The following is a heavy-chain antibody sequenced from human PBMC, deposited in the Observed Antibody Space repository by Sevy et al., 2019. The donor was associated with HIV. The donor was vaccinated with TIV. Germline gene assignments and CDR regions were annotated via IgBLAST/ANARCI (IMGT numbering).Heavy chain of an antibody. D-gene: IGHD6-19*01. CDR2: IIPIFSTT. J-gene: IGHJ4*02. Sequence: ASVKVSCKASGGTFSTDALSWVRQAPGQRLEWMGRIIPIFSTTKYAQKFQGRVTIIADASRSTAYMELSSLISEDTAVYYCAREPGIAIAGLIYYFDYWGQGTLVTVS. CDR3: AREPGIAIAGLIYYFDY. CDR1: GGTFSTDA. V-gene: IGHV1-69*13.